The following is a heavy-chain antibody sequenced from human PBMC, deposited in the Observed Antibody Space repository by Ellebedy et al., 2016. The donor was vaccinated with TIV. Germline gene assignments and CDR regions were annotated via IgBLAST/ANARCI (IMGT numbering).Heavy chain of an antibody. D-gene: IGHD5/OR15-5a*01. CDR2: LYDGGDT. J-gene: IGHJ2*01. CDR1: GITVSRNY. CDR3: ARVPSRLGWYFDL. V-gene: IGHV3-53*01. Sequence: PGGSLRLSCAGTGITVSRNYMSWVRQAPGKGLELVSVLYDGGDTYYADSVKGRFTISRDNSKNTLYLQMNTLRADDTAVYYCARVPSRLGWYFDLWGRGTLVTVSS.